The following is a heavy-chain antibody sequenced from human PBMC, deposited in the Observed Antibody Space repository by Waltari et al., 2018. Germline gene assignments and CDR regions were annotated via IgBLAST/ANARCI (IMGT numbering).Heavy chain of an antibody. Sequence: EVQLVESGGGLVQPGGSLRLSCAASVISFGSFWMTWVRQAPGKGLEWVANIKQDGSEEYYVDSVKGRFTISKDNAKNSLYLQMNSLRAEDTAVYFCARERRGQSGWYYFDFWGQGSLVTVSS. J-gene: IGHJ4*02. CDR2: IKQDGSEE. D-gene: IGHD6-19*01. CDR1: VISFGSFW. CDR3: ARERRGQSGWYYFDF. V-gene: IGHV3-7*01.